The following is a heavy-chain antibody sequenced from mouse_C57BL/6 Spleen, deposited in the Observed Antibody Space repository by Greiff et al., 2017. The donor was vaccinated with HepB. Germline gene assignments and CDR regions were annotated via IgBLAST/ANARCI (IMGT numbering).Heavy chain of an antibody. V-gene: IGHV1-18*01. J-gene: IGHJ2*01. CDR1: GYTFTDYN. CDR3: ARTYGGRYYFDY. Sequence: EVKLMESGPELVKPGASVKIPCKASGYTFTDYNMDWVKQSHGKSLEWIGDINPNNGGTIYNQKFKGKATLTVDKSSSTAYMELRSLTSEDTAVYYCARTYGGRYYFDYWGQGTTLTVSS. CDR2: INPNNGGT. D-gene: IGHD1-1*01.